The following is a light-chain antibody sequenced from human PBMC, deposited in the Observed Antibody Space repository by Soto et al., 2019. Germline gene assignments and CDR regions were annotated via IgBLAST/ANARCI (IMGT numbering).Light chain of an antibody. CDR3: MQALYTPPLT. V-gene: IGKV2-28*01. J-gene: IGKJ4*01. CDR1: RSLLHSNGYNY. CDR2: LAS. Sequence: DIVMTQSPLSLAVTPGEPASISCRSSRSLLHSNGYNYLDWYLQRPGQSPQLLIYLASNRASGVPDRFSGCGSGTDFTLKISRVEAEDVGVYYCMQALYTPPLTFGGGTKVEIK.